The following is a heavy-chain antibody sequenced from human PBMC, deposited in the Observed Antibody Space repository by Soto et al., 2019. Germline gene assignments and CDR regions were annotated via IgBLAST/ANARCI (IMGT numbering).Heavy chain of an antibody. J-gene: IGHJ6*03. CDR2: ISAYNGNT. Sequence: GASVKVSCKASGYTFTIYGISWVRQAPGQGLKWMGWISAYNGNTNYAQKLQGRVTMTTDTSTSTAYKELRSLRSDDTAVYYCASTGYCSSTSCHRYYYYYYMDVWGKGTTVTVSS. V-gene: IGHV1-18*01. CDR1: GYTFTIYG. CDR3: ASTGYCSSTSCHRYYYYYYMDV. D-gene: IGHD2-2*01.